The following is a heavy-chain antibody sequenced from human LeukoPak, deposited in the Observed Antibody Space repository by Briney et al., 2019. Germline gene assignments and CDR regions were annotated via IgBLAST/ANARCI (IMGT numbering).Heavy chain of an antibody. V-gene: IGHV3-23*01. CDR3: ATLGKIVGVPYYFDY. D-gene: IGHD1-26*01. CDR1: GFTFDDYA. J-gene: IGHJ4*02. Sequence: GGSLRLSCAASGFTFDDYAMHWVRQAPGKGLEWVSAISGSGGSTYYADSVKGRFTISRDNSKNTLYLQMNSLRAEDTAVYYCATLGKIVGVPYYFDYWGQGTLVTVSS. CDR2: ISGSGGST.